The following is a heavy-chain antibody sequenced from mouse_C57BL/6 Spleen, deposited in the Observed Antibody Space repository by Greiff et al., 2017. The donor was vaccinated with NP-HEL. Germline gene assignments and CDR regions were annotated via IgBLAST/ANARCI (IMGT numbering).Heavy chain of an antibody. CDR3: ARSAIYYYGSSYDYFDY. J-gene: IGHJ2*01. V-gene: IGHV1-18*01. D-gene: IGHD1-1*01. CDR2: INPNNGGT. CDR1: GYTFTDYN. Sequence: EVQLQQSGPELVKPGASVKIPCKASGYTFTDYNMDWVKQSHGKSLEWIGDINPNNGGTIYNQKFKGKATLTVDKSSSTAYMELRSLTSEDTAVYYCARSAIYYYGSSYDYFDYWGQGTTLTVSS.